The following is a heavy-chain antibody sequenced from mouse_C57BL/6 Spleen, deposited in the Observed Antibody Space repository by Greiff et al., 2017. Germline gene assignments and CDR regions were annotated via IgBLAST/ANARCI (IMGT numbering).Heavy chain of an antibody. V-gene: IGHV1-39*01. CDR1: GYSFTDYN. Sequence: EVKLQESGPELVKPGASVKISCKASGYSFTDYNMNWVKQSNGKSLEWIGVINPNYGTTSYNQKFKGKATLTVDQSSSTAYMQLNSLTSEDSAVYYCASSYYGSSQFAYWGQGTLVTVSA. CDR3: ASSYYGSSQFAY. CDR2: INPNYGTT. J-gene: IGHJ3*01. D-gene: IGHD1-1*01.